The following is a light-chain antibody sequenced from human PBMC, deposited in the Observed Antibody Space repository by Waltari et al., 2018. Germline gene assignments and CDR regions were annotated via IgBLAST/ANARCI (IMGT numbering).Light chain of an antibody. CDR1: SGHSTNI. J-gene: IGLJ3*02. CDR3: QTGGHGTWV. CDR2: VNSDGSN. V-gene: IGLV4-69*01. Sequence: QLVLTQSPSASASLGASVKLTCTLTSGHSTNIIAWLQQHPEKGPRYLMNVNSDGSNNRGVGIPDRFSGSSSGAERYLTISSLQSEDEADYYCQTGGHGTWVFGGGTRLTVL.